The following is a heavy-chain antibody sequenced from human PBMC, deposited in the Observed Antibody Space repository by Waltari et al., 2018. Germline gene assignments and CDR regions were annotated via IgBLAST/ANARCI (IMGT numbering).Heavy chain of an antibody. D-gene: IGHD6-6*01. CDR1: GFTFSSYA. V-gene: IGHV3-23*01. CDR3: AKDPRYSSSSGVHY. Sequence: EVQLLESGGGLVQPGGSLRLSCAASGFTFSSYAMSWVRQAPGKGLEWVSAISGSGGSTYYADSVKGRFTIYRDNSKNTLYLQMNSLRAEDTAVYYCAKDPRYSSSSGVHYWGQGTLVTVSS. CDR2: ISGSGGST. J-gene: IGHJ4*02.